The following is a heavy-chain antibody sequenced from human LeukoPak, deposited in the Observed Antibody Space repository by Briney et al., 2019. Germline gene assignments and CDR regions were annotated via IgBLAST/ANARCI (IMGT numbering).Heavy chain of an antibody. CDR2: ISPSGGST. Sequence: GASVKVSCKASGYTFSGFYIHWVRPAPGQGLEWMGVISPSGGSTTYAQKFQGRVTLTRDMSTSTDYLELSSLRSEDTAVYYCARDPPNDWGQGTLVTVSS. CDR1: GYTFSGFY. J-gene: IGHJ4*02. V-gene: IGHV1-46*01. CDR3: ARDPPND.